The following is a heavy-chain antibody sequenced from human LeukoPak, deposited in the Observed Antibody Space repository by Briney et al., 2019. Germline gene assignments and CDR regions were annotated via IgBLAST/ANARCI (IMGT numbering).Heavy chain of an antibody. CDR3: ARGEGHGSYYFDF. CDR1: GGSISSFY. D-gene: IGHD1-26*01. J-gene: IGHJ4*02. V-gene: IGHV4-59*01. Sequence: SETLSLTCTVSGGSISSFYWSWIRQPPGKGLDWIGYIYYSGSTNYIPSLKSRVTISVDTSKNQFSLKLSSVTAADTAVYYCARGEGHGSYYFDFWGQGTLVTVSS. CDR2: IYYSGST.